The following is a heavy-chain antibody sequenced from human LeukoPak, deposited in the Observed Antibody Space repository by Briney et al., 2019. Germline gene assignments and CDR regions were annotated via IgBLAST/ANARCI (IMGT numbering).Heavy chain of an antibody. V-gene: IGHV3-48*02. CDR3: ARDGTLLDYDFWSGYRADNWFDP. CDR1: GFPFRSYS. J-gene: IGHJ5*02. CDR2: ISSSSSTI. Sequence: GSLRLSFSPSGFPFRSYSMNWVRQAPGKGLEWVSYISSSSSTIYYADSVKGRFTISRDNAKNSLYLQMNSLRDEDTAVYYCARDGTLLDYDFWSGYRADNWFDPWGQGTLVTVSS. D-gene: IGHD3-3*01.